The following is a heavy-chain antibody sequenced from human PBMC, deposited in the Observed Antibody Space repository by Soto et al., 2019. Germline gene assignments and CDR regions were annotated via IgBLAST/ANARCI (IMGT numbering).Heavy chain of an antibody. V-gene: IGHV1-69*01. D-gene: IGHD6-13*01. J-gene: IGHJ6*02. CDR3: ASSAGLDHLLNYYGLNV. CDR2: IIPVLGTP. Sequence: QVLLVQSSAEVKKPGSSVKVSCKASGGTFTSTAFIWVRQAPGQGLEWMGGIIPVLGTPNYAQKFQARLTVELSSLRSDDTAVYYCASSAGLDHLLNYYGLNVWGQGTTVTVSS. CDR1: GGTFTSTA.